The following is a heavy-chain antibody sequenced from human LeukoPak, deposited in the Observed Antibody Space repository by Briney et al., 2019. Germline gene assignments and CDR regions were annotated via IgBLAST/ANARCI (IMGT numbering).Heavy chain of an antibody. CDR1: GFTFSDYY. V-gene: IGHV3-11*01. D-gene: IGHD1-26*01. CDR3: ARDREWELPPYYFDY. J-gene: IGHJ4*02. CDR2: ISSSGSTI. Sequence: GVLRLSCAASGFTFSDYYMSWIRQAPGKGLEWVSYISSSGSTIYYADSVKGRFTISRDNAKNSLYLQMNSLRAEDTAVYYCARDREWELPPYYFDYWGQGTLVTVSS.